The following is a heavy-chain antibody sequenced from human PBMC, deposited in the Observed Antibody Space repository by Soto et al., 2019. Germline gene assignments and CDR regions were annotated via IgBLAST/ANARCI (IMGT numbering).Heavy chain of an antibody. Sequence: GGSLRLSCAASGFTFDDYAMHWVRQAPGKGLEWVSGISWNSGSIGYADSVKGRFTISRDNAKDSLYLQMNSLRAEDTALYYCAKASLSYTVTFLFDYWGQGTLVTVSS. J-gene: IGHJ4*02. CDR1: GFTFDDYA. CDR2: ISWNSGSI. D-gene: IGHD4-17*01. CDR3: AKASLSYTVTFLFDY. V-gene: IGHV3-9*01.